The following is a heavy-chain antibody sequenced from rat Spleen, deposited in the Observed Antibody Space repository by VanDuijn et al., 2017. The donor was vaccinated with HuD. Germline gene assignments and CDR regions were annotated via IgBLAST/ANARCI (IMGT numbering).Heavy chain of an antibody. V-gene: IGHV5-17*01. D-gene: IGHD1-4*01. Sequence: EVQLVESDGGLVQPGRSLKLSCAASGFTFSDYAMAWVRQAPKKGLEWVATIDDEGSRTFYRDSVKGRFTISRDNAKSTLYLQMDSLRSEDTATYYCARRPGDFDCWGQGVMVTVSS. J-gene: IGHJ2*01. CDR2: IDDEGSRT. CDR3: ARRPGDFDC. CDR1: GFTFSDYA.